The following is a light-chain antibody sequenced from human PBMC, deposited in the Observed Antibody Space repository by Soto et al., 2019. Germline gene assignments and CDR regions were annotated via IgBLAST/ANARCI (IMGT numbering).Light chain of an antibody. Sequence: EIVMTQSPATLSVSPGETATLSCRASQSVGSAVAWYQHKPGQAPRLLIVGASIRATGVPGRFSGGGSGTEFTLTISCLQSEDFAVYYCQQYKNWPPLTFGGGTTVEIK. CDR1: QSVGSA. CDR3: QQYKNWPPLT. V-gene: IGKV3-15*01. J-gene: IGKJ4*01. CDR2: GAS.